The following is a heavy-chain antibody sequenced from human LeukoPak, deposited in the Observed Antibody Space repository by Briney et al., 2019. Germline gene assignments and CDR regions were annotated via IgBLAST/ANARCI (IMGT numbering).Heavy chain of an antibody. CDR2: IYTVGNT. Sequence: GGSLRLSCAASGFTVSSNYMSWVRQAPGRGLEWVSVIYTVGNTYYAESVKGRFTISRDNSKNTLYLQMNSLRDEDTAVYYCARDWEYWYFDLWGRGTLVTVSS. J-gene: IGHJ2*01. CDR3: ARDWEYWYFDL. D-gene: IGHD2/OR15-2a*01. V-gene: IGHV3-53*01. CDR1: GFTVSSNY.